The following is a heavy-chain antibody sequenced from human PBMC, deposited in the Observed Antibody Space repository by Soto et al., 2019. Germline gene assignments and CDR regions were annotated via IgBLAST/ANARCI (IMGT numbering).Heavy chain of an antibody. J-gene: IGHJ4*02. CDR1: GGSISSGGYY. CDR2: IYYSGST. D-gene: IGHD2-15*01. CDR3: ARTLGYCSGGSCYSQLAFDY. V-gene: IGHV4-31*03. Sequence: SETLSLTCTVSGGSISSGGYYWSWIRQHPGKGQEWIGYIYYSGSTYYNPSLKSRVTISVDTSKNQFSLKLSSVTAADTAVYYCARTLGYCSGGSCYSQLAFDYWGQGTLVTVSS.